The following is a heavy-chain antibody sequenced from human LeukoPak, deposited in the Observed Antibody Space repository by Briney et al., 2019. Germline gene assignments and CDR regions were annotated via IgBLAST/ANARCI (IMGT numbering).Heavy chain of an antibody. CDR2: IKQDGNEK. V-gene: IGHV3-7*01. CDR1: GFSFSSYA. J-gene: IGHJ5*02. D-gene: IGHD3-10*01. CDR3: ARPLLYYYGSETYFWFDL. Sequence: GGSLRLSCATSGFSFSSYAMSWVRQAPGKGLEWVASIKQDGNEKHYVDSVKGRFTISRDSAENTLYLQMKSLKAEDTAFYYCARPLLYYYGSETYFWFDLWGQGTLVTVSS.